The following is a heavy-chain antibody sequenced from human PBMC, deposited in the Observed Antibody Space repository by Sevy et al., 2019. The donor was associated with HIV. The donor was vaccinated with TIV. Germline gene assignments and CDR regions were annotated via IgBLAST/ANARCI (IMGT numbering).Heavy chain of an antibody. D-gene: IGHD6-19*01. V-gene: IGHV1-18*01. CDR2: ISTYNSIT. CDR3: ARSTQVAGRNNWFDP. J-gene: IGHJ5*02. Sequence: ASVKVSCKASGYTFTTYGITWVRKAPGQGLEWMGWISTYNSITNYAQKLQGRVTMTTDPSTSTAYMELRSLRSDDTAVYYCARSTQVAGRNNWFDPWGQGTLVTVSS. CDR1: GYTFTTYG.